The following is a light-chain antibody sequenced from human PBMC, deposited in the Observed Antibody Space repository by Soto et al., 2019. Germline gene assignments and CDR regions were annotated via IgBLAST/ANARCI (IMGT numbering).Light chain of an antibody. J-gene: IGKJ1*01. Sequence: ETVLTQSPGTLSLSPGERATLSCRASQSVSSNYLAWYQQKPAQAPRLLIYGASTRATGIPDRFSGSGSGTDFTLTISRLEPEVFAVYYWEQFDRSSPSWTFGQGTKVEIK. V-gene: IGKV3-20*01. CDR1: QSVSSNY. CDR2: GAS. CDR3: EQFDRSSPSWT.